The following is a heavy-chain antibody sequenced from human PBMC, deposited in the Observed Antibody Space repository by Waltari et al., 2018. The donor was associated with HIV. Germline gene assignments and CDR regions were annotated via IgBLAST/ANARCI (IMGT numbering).Heavy chain of an antibody. J-gene: IGHJ6*02. D-gene: IGHD6-13*01. Sequence: EVQLLESGGGLVQPGQSLSISCTVSGFSFVTYAMSWGRQAPGKGLEWGSAISGTGDHTFYADSVKGRFTISRDNSKRTLYLQMNSLRAEDTALYYCARHSSSHPYYYAMDVWGQGTTVTVSS. CDR2: ISGTGDHT. CDR1: GFSFVTYA. V-gene: IGHV3-23*01. CDR3: ARHSSSHPYYYAMDV.